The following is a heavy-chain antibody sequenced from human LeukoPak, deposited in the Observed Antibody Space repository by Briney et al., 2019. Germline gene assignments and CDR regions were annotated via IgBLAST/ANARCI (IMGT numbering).Heavy chain of an antibody. CDR3: ARSDHNSWNAFDI. V-gene: IGHV1-8*03. D-gene: IGHD1-26*01. CDR1: GYTFTSYG. CDR2: INPNNGNL. J-gene: IGHJ3*02. Sequence: ASVKVSCKASGYTFTSYGISWVRQATGQGLEWMGWINPNNGNLGYAQKFQGRVTITRNTPISTAYMELSSLTSEDTAVYYCARSDHNSWNAFDIWGQGTMVTVSS.